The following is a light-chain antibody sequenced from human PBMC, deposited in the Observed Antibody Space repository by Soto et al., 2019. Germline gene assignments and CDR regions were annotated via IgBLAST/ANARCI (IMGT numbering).Light chain of an antibody. CDR1: QDISNE. V-gene: IGKV1-6*01. CDR2: GAS. J-gene: IGKJ1*01. Sequence: AIRMTQSPSSLSASVGDRVTIHCRASQDISNELGWYQQRPGKAPKALIHGASNLQSGVPSRFSGSGFGTDFTLTISSLQPEDFATYDCLQDRNYPRKVGQGTKVVSK. CDR3: LQDRNYPRK.